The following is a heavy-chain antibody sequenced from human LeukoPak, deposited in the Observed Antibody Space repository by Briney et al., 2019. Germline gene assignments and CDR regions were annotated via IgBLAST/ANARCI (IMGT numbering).Heavy chain of an antibody. D-gene: IGHD1-14*01. CDR1: GGSISSYY. Sequence: SETLSLTCTVSGGSISSYYWSWIRQPRGKRLEWIGYIYYSGSTNYNPSLKSRVTISVDTSKNQFSLKLSSVTAADTAVYYCARSYFSPEDAFDIWGQGTMVTVSS. J-gene: IGHJ3*02. CDR2: IYYSGST. CDR3: ARSYFSPEDAFDI. V-gene: IGHV4-59*08.